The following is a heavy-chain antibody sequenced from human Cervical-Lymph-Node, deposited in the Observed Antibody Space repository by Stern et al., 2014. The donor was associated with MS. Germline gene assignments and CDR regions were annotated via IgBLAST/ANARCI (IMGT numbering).Heavy chain of an antibody. V-gene: IGHV1-45*02. CDR2: ITPFNGNT. Sequence: QVQLVQSGAEVKKTGSSVKVSCKASGYTFTYRYLHWVRQAPGQALEWMGWITPFNGNTNYAQKFQDRVTITRDRSMSTAYMELSSLRSEDTAMYYCATTSYCGGDCYSSFDYWGQGTLVTVSS. D-gene: IGHD2-21*02. CDR1: GYTFTYRY. J-gene: IGHJ4*02. CDR3: ATTSYCGGDCYSSFDY.